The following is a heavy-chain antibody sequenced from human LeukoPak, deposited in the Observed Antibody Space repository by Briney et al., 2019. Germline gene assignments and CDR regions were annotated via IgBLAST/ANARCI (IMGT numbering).Heavy chain of an antibody. V-gene: IGHV4-4*02. CDR3: ARGGPYGDYYYYYGMDV. D-gene: IGHD4-17*01. J-gene: IGHJ6*02. CDR1: GGSISSSNW. CDR2: IYHSGST. Sequence: KPSETLSLTCAVSGGSISSSNWWSWVRQPPGKGLEWIGEIYHSGSTNYNPSLKSRVTISVDKSKNQFSLKLSSVTAADTAAYYCARGGPYGDYYYYYGMDVWGQGTTVTVSS.